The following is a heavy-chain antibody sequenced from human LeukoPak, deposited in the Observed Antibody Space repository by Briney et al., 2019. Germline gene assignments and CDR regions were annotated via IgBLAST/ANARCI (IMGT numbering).Heavy chain of an antibody. J-gene: IGHJ4*02. Sequence: PGGSLRLSCAASGFTFDDYTMHRVRQAPGKGLEWVSLISWDGGSTYYADSVKGRFTISRDNSKNSLYLQMNSLRTEDTALYYCAKESRDGYIGFDYWGQGTPVTVSS. V-gene: IGHV3-43*01. CDR3: AKESRDGYIGFDY. CDR2: ISWDGGST. D-gene: IGHD5-24*01. CDR1: GFTFDDYT.